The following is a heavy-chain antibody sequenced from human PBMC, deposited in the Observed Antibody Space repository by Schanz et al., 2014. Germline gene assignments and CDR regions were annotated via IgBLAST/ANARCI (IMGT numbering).Heavy chain of an antibody. CDR3: ARDRRRYCSAASCLHDNGFDP. Sequence: QVQVVQSGAEVKKPGASVKASCKASGYTFTDYGVIWVRQAPGQGPEFMGWISTFRNEDTNSAQRFQGRLTMTTATSTSTAYMELRSRRSDDTAVYYCARDRRRYCSAASCLHDNGFDPWGQGTLVIVSS. CDR2: ISTFRNEDT. J-gene: IGHJ5*02. D-gene: IGHD2-15*01. CDR1: GYTFTDYG. V-gene: IGHV1-18*01.